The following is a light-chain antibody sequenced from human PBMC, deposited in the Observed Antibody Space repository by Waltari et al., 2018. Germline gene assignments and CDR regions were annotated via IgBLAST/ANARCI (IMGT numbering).Light chain of an antibody. J-gene: IGKJ4*01. CDR1: PSVTNY. V-gene: IGKV3-11*01. CDR2: DAS. CDR3: QQRSKWPLT. Sequence: DIVLTQSPATLSLSPGDRANLSCTASPSVTNYLAGYQLKPGQAHRLLIYDASNRATGIPARFSGSGSGTDFTLTISNLEPEDSAVYYCQQRSKWPLTFGGGTKVEIK.